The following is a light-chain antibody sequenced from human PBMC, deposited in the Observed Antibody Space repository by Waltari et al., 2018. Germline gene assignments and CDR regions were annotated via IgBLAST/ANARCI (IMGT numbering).Light chain of an antibody. V-gene: IGLV2-14*03. CDR3: SAYTSTGSLK. J-gene: IGLJ2*01. CDR2: DLT. CDR1: SDDIGAYSY. Sequence: QSALTQPASVSGSPGQSITISCPGTSDDIGAYSYVTWYHQRPGKVPKLIIYDLTERPSGVSNRFSGSKSGSTASLTVSGLQAEDEGLFYCSAYTSTGSLKFGGGTRVTVL.